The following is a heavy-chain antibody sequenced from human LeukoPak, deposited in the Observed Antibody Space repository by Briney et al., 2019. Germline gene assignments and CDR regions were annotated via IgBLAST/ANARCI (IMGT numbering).Heavy chain of an antibody. CDR3: ARDRRNYDSSGYSDYYFDY. D-gene: IGHD3-22*01. J-gene: IGHJ4*02. CDR1: GGSISSSSYY. Sequence: SETLSLTCTVSGGSISSSSYYWGWIRQPPGKGLEWIGSIYYSGSTYYNPSLKSRVTISVDTSKNQFSLKLSSVTAADTAVYYCARDRRNYDSSGYSDYYFDYWGQGTLVTVSS. V-gene: IGHV4-39*07. CDR2: IYYSGST.